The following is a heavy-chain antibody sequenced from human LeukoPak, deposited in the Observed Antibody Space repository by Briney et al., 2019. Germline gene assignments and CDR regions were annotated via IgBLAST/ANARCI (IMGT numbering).Heavy chain of an antibody. CDR3: ARAYERLYYFDY. V-gene: IGHV3-72*01. J-gene: IGHJ4*02. D-gene: IGHD3-22*01. CDR1: GFTFSDHY. Sequence: GGSLRLSCAASGFTFSDHYMDWDRQAPGEGLEWVGRTRNKANSYTTEYAASVKGRFTISRDDSKNSLYLQMNSLKTEDTAVYYCARAYERLYYFDYWGQGTLVTVSS. CDR2: TRNKANSYTT.